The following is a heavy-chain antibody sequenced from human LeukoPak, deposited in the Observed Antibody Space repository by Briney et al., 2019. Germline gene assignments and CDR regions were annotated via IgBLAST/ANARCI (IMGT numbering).Heavy chain of an antibody. CDR1: GFTFSNYE. Sequence: GGSLRLSCAASGFTFSNYEMNWVRQAPGKGLEWVSYISSSGSTIYYADSVKGRFTISRDNPKNLLYLQMNSLRAEDTAVYYCARDAEYQLLYDAFDMWGQGTLVTVSS. CDR2: ISSSGSTI. V-gene: IGHV3-48*03. D-gene: IGHD2-2*01. CDR3: ARDAEYQLLYDAFDM. J-gene: IGHJ3*02.